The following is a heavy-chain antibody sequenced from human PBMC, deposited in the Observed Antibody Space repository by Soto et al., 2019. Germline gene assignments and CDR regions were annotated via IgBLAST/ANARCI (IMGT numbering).Heavy chain of an antibody. CDR2: IYYSGRT. D-gene: IGHD2-21*02. J-gene: IGHJ4*02. CDR1: GESISSSSYY. Sequence: SETLSLTCIVSGESISSSSYYWGCIRQPPGKGLEWIGSIYYSGRTYYNPSFKSRVTISIDTSKSQFSLKLSSVTATDTAVYYCARQRTTVVTQAYFDHWGQGALVTVSS. CDR3: ARQRTTVVTQAYFDH. V-gene: IGHV4-39*01.